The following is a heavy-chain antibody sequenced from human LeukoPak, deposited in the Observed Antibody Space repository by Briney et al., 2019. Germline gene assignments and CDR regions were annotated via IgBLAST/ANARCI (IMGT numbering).Heavy chain of an antibody. J-gene: IGHJ6*03. CDR3: ARGPGIYYYYMDV. D-gene: IGHD1-14*01. CDR2: INSDGSST. Sequence: PGGSLRLSCAASGFTFSSYWVHWVRQAPGKGMVWVSRINSDGSSTSYADSVKGRFTISRDNAKNTLYLQMNSLRAEDTAVYYCARGPGIYYYYMDVWGKGTTVTISS. V-gene: IGHV3-74*01. CDR1: GFTFSSYW.